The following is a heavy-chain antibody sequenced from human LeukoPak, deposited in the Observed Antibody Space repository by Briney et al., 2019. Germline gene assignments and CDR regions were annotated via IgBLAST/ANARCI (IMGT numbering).Heavy chain of an antibody. D-gene: IGHD1-26*01. J-gene: IGHJ6*03. CDR2: VSGSGGTT. V-gene: IGHV3-23*01. CDR3: AKYSGSYSAYYYYMDV. CDR1: GLTFSSYA. Sequence: GGSLRLSCAASGLTFSSYAMSWVRQAPGNGLEWVSGVSGSGGTTYYADSVKGRFTISRDNSKNTLYLQMNSLRAEDTAVYYCAKYSGSYSAYYYYMDVWGKGTTVTVSS.